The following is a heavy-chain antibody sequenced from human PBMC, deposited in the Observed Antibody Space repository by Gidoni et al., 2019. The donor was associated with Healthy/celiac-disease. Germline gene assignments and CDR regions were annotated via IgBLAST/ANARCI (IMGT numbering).Heavy chain of an antibody. D-gene: IGHD6-19*01. V-gene: IGHV4-4*02. CDR2: IYHSGST. CDR1: GSSISSSNW. J-gene: IGHJ2*01. CDR3: AKGEWLANWYFDL. Sequence: QVQLQESGPGLLKPSGTLSLTCAVSGSSISSSNWWSWVRQPPGKGLEGIWEIYHSGSTNYNPSLKSRVTISVDKSKNQFSLKLSSVTAADTAVYYCAKGEWLANWYFDLWGRGTLVTVSS.